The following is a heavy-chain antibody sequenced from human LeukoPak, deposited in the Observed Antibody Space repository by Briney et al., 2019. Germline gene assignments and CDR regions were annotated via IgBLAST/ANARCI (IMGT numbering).Heavy chain of an antibody. D-gene: IGHD3-10*01. CDR3: AREIVGSSFDP. CDR2: INPNSGGT. CDR1: GYTFTAYY. J-gene: IGHJ5*02. V-gene: IGHV1-2*02. Sequence: ASVKVSCKASGYTFTAYYMHGVRQARGQGLEWMGWINPNSGGTNYAQKFQGRVTMTRDTSISTAYMELSRLRSDDPAVYYCAREIVGSSFDPWGQGTLVTVSS.